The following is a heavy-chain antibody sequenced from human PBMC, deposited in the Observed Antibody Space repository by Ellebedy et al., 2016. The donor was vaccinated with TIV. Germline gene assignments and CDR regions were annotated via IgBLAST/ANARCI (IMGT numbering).Heavy chain of an antibody. V-gene: IGHV3-9*01. CDR1: GFRFDGFA. CDR3: VKDTTPGGADS. D-gene: IGHD2-8*02. J-gene: IGHJ4*02. CDR2: IDWNSGRR. Sequence: SLKISCAASGFRFDGFAMHWVRQTPGKGLEWVSGIDWNSGRRGYADSVKGRFTISSDYARTSLYLQMSSLRAEDTAFYYCVKDTTPGGADSWGQGTLVTVSS.